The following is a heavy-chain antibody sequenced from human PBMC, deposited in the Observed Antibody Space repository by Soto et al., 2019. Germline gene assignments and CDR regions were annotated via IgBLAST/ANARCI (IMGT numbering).Heavy chain of an antibody. CDR2: IIPIFGTA. J-gene: IGHJ4*02. CDR1: GGTFSSYA. D-gene: IGHD3-22*01. Sequence: QVQLVQSGAEVKKPGSSVKVSCKASGGTFSSYAISWVRQAPGQGLEWMGGIIPIFGTANYAQKFQGRVTITADESTSTAYMELSSLRSEDTAVYYCARVVARYYYESSDSYYFDYWGQGTLVTVSS. CDR3: ARVVARYYYESSDSYYFDY. V-gene: IGHV1-69*01.